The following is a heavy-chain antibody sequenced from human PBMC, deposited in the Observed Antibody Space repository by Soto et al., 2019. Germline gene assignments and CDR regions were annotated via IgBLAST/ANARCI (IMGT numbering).Heavy chain of an antibody. J-gene: IGHJ4*02. D-gene: IGHD6-19*01. V-gene: IGHV4-31*03. CDR3: ARGIAVVGIDY. CDR2: IYYSGST. CDR1: GGSISSGGYY. Sequence: QVQLQESGPGLVKPSQTLSLTCTVSGGSISSGGYYWSWIRQHPGKGLEWIGYIYYSGSTYYNPSLKSRVTISVDTSKSQFSLKLSSVTAADTALYYCARGIAVVGIDYWGQGTLVTVSS.